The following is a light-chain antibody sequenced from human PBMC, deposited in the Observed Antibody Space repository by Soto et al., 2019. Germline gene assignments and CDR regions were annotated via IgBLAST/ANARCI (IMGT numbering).Light chain of an antibody. CDR1: QSVSSDY. J-gene: IGKJ1*01. Sequence: EIVLTQSPGTLSLSPGERATLSCRASQSVSSDYLAWYQQKPGQAPRLLIYGASSRAPGIPDRFSGSGSGTDFTLIISRLEPEEFAVYYCHQYGSSPRTFGQGTKVEIK. CDR2: GAS. CDR3: HQYGSSPRT. V-gene: IGKV3-20*01.